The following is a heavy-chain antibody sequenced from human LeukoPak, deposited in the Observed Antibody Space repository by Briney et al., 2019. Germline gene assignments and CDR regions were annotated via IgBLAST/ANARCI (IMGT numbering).Heavy chain of an antibody. CDR3: AKETRNYYGSGSYSAFDY. Sequence: GGSLRLSCAASGFTFSSYGMHWVRQAPGKGLEWVAVISYDGSNKYYADSVKGRFTISRDNSKNTLYLQMNSLRAEDTAVYYCAKETRNYYGSGSYSAFDYWGQGTLVTVSS. CDR1: GFTFSSYG. J-gene: IGHJ4*02. D-gene: IGHD3-10*01. V-gene: IGHV3-30*18. CDR2: ISYDGSNK.